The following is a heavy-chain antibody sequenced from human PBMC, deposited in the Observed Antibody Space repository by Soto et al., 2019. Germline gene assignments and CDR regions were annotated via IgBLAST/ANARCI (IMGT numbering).Heavy chain of an antibody. J-gene: IGHJ3*02. CDR1: GFTFNSYW. CDR2: IRQDGNEK. CDR3: ARGYCSGGFCFAGAFDI. D-gene: IGHD2-15*01. V-gene: IGHV3-7*01. Sequence: GGSPRLSCAASGFTFNSYWMTWVRQAPGQGLEWVANIRQDGNEKNYVDSVKGRFTISRDNAQNSLFLQLNSLRADDTAVYYCARGYCSGGFCFAGAFDIWGQGTRVTVSS.